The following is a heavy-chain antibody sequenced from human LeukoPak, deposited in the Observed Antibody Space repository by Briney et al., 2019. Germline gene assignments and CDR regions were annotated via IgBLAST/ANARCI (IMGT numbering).Heavy chain of an antibody. V-gene: IGHV3-30*18. CDR2: ISFDESSE. D-gene: IGHD5-12*01. J-gene: IGHJ4*02. CDR1: GFTFSNYG. CDR3: AKEVGYGSPYFDY. Sequence: GGSLTLSCAASGFTFSNYGMHWVRQAPGKGLEWVALISFDESSEYYADSVKGRFSISRDNSKNTLYLQMNNARVDDTAVYYCAKEVGYGSPYFDYWGQGTLVTVSS.